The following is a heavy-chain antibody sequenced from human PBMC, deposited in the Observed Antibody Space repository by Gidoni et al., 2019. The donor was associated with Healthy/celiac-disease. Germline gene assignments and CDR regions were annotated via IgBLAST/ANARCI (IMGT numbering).Heavy chain of an antibody. Sequence: QVQLVESGGGVVQPGRSLRLSCAASGFTFSSYVMHWVRQAPGQGLEWVAVIWYDGSNKYYADSVKGRFTISRDNSKNTLYLQMNSLRAEDTAVYYCAREMGGSIAAAGTFGAFDIWGQGTMVTVSA. CDR3: AREMGGSIAAAGTFGAFDI. V-gene: IGHV3-33*01. J-gene: IGHJ3*02. CDR1: GFTFSSYV. D-gene: IGHD6-13*01. CDR2: IWYDGSNK.